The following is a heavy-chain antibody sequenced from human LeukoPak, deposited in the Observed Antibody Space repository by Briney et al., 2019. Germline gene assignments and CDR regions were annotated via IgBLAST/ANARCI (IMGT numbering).Heavy chain of an antibody. D-gene: IGHD2-2*01. CDR3: ASVSTTPYYFDY. CDR1: GGSISRYY. J-gene: IGHJ4*02. CDR2: IYYSGGT. Sequence: SETLSLTCTVSGGSISRYYWSWIRQPPGKGLEWIASIYYSGGTNYNPSLKSRVTMSLDTSKNQFSLKLSSVTAADTAVYYCASVSTTPYYFDYWGQGTLVTVSS. V-gene: IGHV4-59*01.